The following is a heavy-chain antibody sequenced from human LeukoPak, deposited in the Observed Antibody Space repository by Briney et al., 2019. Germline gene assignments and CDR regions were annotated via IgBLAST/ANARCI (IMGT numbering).Heavy chain of an antibody. Sequence: GGSLRLSCAASGFTFSDYYMSWIRQAPGKGLEWVSYISSSSSYTNYADSVKGRFTISRDNAKNSLYLQMNSLRAEDTAVYYCARDQNDFWSSYYIDYWGQGTLVTVSS. V-gene: IGHV3-11*06. CDR1: GFTFSDYY. J-gene: IGHJ4*02. CDR3: ARDQNDFWSSYYIDY. CDR2: ISSSSSYT. D-gene: IGHD3-3*01.